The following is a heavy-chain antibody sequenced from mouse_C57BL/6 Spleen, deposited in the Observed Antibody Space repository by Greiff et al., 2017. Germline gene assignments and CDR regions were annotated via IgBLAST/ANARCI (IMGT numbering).Heavy chain of an antibody. CDR2: IWTGGGT. CDR3: ARVYCYVGAMDY. Sequence: LQESGPGLVAPSQSLSITCTVSGFSLTSYAISWVRQPPGKGLEWLGVIWTGGGTHYNSALKSRLSISKDISKCQVFLKMNSLQTEDTARYYCARVYCYVGAMDYWGQGTSVTVSS. D-gene: IGHD2-12*01. J-gene: IGHJ4*01. CDR1: GFSLTSYA. V-gene: IGHV2-9-1*01.